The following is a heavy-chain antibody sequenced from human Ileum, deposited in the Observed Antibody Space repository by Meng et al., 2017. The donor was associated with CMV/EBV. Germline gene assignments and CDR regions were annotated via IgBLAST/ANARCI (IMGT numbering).Heavy chain of an antibody. CDR1: GGTLSSYS. Sequence: GGSLRLSCAASGGTLSSYSMNWVRQAPGKGLEWLSFISYSSNYINYIDSVEGRFTISRDNAKNSLYLQMNSLRVEDTAVYYCACERGRCTNSRCYPGGLDVWGQGTTVTVSS. CDR2: ISYSSNYI. D-gene: IGHD2-2*01. CDR3: ACERGRCTNSRCYPGGLDV. V-gene: IGHV3-21*01. J-gene: IGHJ6*02.